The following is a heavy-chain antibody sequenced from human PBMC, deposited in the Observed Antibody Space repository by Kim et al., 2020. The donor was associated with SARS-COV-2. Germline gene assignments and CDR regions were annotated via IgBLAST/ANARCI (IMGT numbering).Heavy chain of an antibody. J-gene: IGHJ3*02. Sequence: DSVKCRFTIARDNAKNSLYLKRNSLRAEDTAVYYCARVAHYYDSSGFLDIWGQGTMVTVSS. V-gene: IGHV3-21*01. CDR3: ARVAHYYDSSGFLDI. D-gene: IGHD3-22*01.